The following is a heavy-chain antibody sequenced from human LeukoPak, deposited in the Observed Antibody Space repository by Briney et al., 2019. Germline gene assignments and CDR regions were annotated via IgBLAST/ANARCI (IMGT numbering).Heavy chain of an antibody. CDR2: ISAYNGKT. J-gene: IGHJ3*02. V-gene: IGHV1-18*01. Sequence: ASVKVSFKASGYTFTYYAIIWGRQGHGQGNEWMAYISAYNGKTEYAQKIQGRVTLTTDTSTNTAYMELSSLRSDDKAVYYCAREFWCNDNNCYLSSFDIWGQGTVVTVSS. D-gene: IGHD1-1*01. CDR1: GYTFTYYA. CDR3: AREFWCNDNNCYLSSFDI.